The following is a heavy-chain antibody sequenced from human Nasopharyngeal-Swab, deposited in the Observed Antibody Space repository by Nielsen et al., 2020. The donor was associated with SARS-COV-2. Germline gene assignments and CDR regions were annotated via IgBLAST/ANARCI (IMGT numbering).Heavy chain of an antibody. Sequence: GESRKISCKGSGYSFTSYWIGWVRQMPGKGLEWMGIIYPGDSDTRYSPSFQGQVTISADKSISTAYLQWSSLKASDTAMYYCARLGLRGSGSYYDAFDIWGQGTMVTVSS. CDR1: GYSFTSYW. J-gene: IGHJ3*02. CDR2: IYPGDSDT. CDR3: ARLGLRGSGSYYDAFDI. D-gene: IGHD3-10*01. V-gene: IGHV5-51*01.